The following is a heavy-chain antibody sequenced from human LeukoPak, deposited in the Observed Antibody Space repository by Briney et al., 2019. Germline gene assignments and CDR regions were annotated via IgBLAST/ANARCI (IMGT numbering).Heavy chain of an antibody. V-gene: IGHV3-48*03. CDR1: GFTFSSYE. CDR3: ARSGYSYGQPFDY. J-gene: IGHJ4*02. Sequence: GGSLRLSCAASGFTFSSYEMNWVRQAPVKGLEWGSYISRSGSTRYYADSVKGRFTISRDNAKNSLYLQMNSLRAEDTAVYFCARSGYSYGQPFDYWGLGALVTVSS. D-gene: IGHD5-18*01. CDR2: ISRSGSTR.